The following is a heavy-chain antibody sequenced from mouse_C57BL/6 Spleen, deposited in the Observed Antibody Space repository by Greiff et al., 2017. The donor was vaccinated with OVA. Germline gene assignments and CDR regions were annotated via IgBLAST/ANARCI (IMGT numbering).Heavy chain of an antibody. CDR3: TRRRLLREDYFDY. CDR2: IDPETGGT. V-gene: IGHV1-15*01. D-gene: IGHD2-3*01. Sequence: QVQLQQSGAELVRPGASVTLSCKASGYTFTDYEMHWVKQTPVHGLEWIGAIDPETGGTAYNQKFKGKAILTADKSSSTAYMELRSLTSEDSAVYYCTRRRLLREDYFDYWGQGTTLTVSS. CDR1: GYTFTDYE. J-gene: IGHJ2*01.